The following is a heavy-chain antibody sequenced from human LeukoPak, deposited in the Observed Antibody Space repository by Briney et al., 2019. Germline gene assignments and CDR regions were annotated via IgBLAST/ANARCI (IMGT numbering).Heavy chain of an antibody. CDR1: GGSFSGYY. CDR2: INHSGST. J-gene: IGHJ4*02. D-gene: IGHD2-21*01. CDR3: ARGYQRWGLSPISY. Sequence: SETLSLTCAVCGGSFSGYYWSLIRQPPGKGLEWIGEINHSGSTNYNPSLKSRVTISVDTSKNQFSLKLSSVTAADTAVYYCARGYQRWGLSPISYWGQGTLVTVSS. V-gene: IGHV4-34*01.